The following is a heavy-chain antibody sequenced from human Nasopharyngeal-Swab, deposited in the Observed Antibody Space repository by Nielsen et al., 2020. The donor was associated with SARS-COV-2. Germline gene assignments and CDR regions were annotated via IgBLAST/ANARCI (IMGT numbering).Heavy chain of an antibody. CDR3: AKDPAAGNLDY. V-gene: IGHV3-23*01. J-gene: IGHJ4*02. CDR2: ISGSGGST. D-gene: IGHD6-13*01. CDR1: GFTFSSYS. Sequence: GESLKISCAASGFTFSSYSMSWVRQAPRQGLEWVSAISGSGGSTYYADSVKGRFTISRDNSKNTLYLQMNSLRAEDTAVYYCAKDPAAGNLDYWGQGTLVTVSS.